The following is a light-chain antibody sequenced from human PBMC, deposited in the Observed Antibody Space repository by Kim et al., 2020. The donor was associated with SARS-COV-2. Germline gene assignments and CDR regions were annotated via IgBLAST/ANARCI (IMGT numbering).Light chain of an antibody. CDR2: GKN. CDR3: NSRDSNANVV. J-gene: IGLJ2*01. CDR1: SHRSYY. Sequence: SSELTQDPAVSVALGQTVRITCQGDSHRSYYATWYQQKPGQAPILVIYGKNNRLSGIPDRFSGSSSGNTASLTITGPQAGDEADYYCNSRDSNANVVFGG. V-gene: IGLV3-19*01.